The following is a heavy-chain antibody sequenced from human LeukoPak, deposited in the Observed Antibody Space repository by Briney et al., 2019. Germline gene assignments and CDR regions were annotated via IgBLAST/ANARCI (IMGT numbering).Heavy chain of an antibody. CDR1: GYTFTGYY. D-gene: IGHD3-3*01. J-gene: IGHJ6*02. CDR3: ARDQRHYDFWSGYYTVVGISNYYYYGMDV. CDR2: INPNSGGT. Sequence: ASVKVSCKASGYTFTGYYLHWVRQAPGQGLEWMGWINPNSGGTNYAQKFQGRVTMTRDTSISTAYMELSRLRSDDTAVYYCARDQRHYDFWSGYYTVVGISNYYYYGMDVWGQGTTVTVSS. V-gene: IGHV1-2*02.